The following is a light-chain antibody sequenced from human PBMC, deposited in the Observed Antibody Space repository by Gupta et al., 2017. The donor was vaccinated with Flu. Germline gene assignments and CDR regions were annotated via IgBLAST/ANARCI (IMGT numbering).Light chain of an antibody. CDR2: EVS. J-gene: IGLJ1*01. V-gene: IGLV2-14*01. CDR3: SSFTTSSTRV. Sequence: QSALTQPASVSGSPGQSITISCTGTSSDVGGYNSVSWYQQYPGKAPKLMIYEVSNRPSGVSDRFTGSKSGNTASLTISGLQAEDEADYYCSSFTTSSTRVFGTGTKVTVL. CDR1: SSDVGGYNS.